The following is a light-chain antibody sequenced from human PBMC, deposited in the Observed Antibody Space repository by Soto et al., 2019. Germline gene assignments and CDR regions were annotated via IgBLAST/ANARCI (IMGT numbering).Light chain of an antibody. CDR2: RAS. V-gene: IGKV1-5*03. Sequence: DIQMTQSPSTLSASVGDRVTITCRASQSISTWLAWYQQKPGKTPKVLIYRASSLESGVPSRFSGSGSGTEFTRTISSLQPDDSATYYCQQYHSYWTFGQGTKVDIK. CDR1: QSISTW. J-gene: IGKJ1*01. CDR3: QQYHSYWT.